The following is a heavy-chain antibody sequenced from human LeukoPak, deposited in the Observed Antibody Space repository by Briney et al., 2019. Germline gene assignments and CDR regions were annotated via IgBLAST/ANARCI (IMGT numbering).Heavy chain of an antibody. D-gene: IGHD4-17*01. Sequence: GASVKVSCKASGYTFTSYYMHWVRQAPGQGLEWMGIISPSDGSTTYAQKFQGRVTMTRDASTSTVYMELSSLRSEDTALYYCGRGRRTTSHFGYRGQGTLVTVSS. CDR2: ISPSDGST. CDR1: GYTFTSYY. CDR3: GRGRRTTSHFGY. J-gene: IGHJ4*02. V-gene: IGHV1-46*03.